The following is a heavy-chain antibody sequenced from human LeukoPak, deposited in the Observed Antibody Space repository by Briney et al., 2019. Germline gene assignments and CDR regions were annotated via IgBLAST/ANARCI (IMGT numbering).Heavy chain of an antibody. D-gene: IGHD3-10*01. V-gene: IGHV3-66*01. CDR2: IYSGGST. Sequence: GGSLRLSCAASGFTVSSNYMSWVRQAPGKGLEWVSVIYSGGSTYYADSVKGRFTISRDNFKNTLYLQMNSLRAEDTAVYYCARGSFGEYRAFDIWGQGTMVTVSS. J-gene: IGHJ3*02. CDR1: GFTVSSNY. CDR3: ARGSFGEYRAFDI.